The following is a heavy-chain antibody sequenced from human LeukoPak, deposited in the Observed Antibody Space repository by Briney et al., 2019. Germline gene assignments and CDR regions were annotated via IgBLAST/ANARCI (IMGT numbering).Heavy chain of an antibody. Sequence: SETLSLTCAVSGGSISSGGYSWSWIRQPPGKGLEWIGYIYHSGSTYYNPSLKSRVTISVDRSKNQFSLKLSSVTAADTAVYYCARGDYYDSSDFDYWGQGTLVTVSS. CDR2: IYHSGST. D-gene: IGHD3-22*01. V-gene: IGHV4-30-2*01. J-gene: IGHJ4*02. CDR1: GGSISSGGYS. CDR3: ARGDYYDSSDFDY.